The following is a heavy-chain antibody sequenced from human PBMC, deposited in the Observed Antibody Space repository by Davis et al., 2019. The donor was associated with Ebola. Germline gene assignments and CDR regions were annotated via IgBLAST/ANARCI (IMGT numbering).Heavy chain of an antibody. Sequence: GGSLRLSCAASGFTFTRFPMHWVRQAPGKVLEWVAIISYDGSNTYYADSVKGRFTISRDNSKNTLYLQMNSLRAEDTAVYYCARGYCSGGSCYSWWFDPWGQGTLVTVSS. CDR1: GFTFTRFP. CDR3: ARGYCSGGSCYSWWFDP. J-gene: IGHJ5*02. CDR2: ISYDGSNT. D-gene: IGHD2-15*01. V-gene: IGHV3-30*04.